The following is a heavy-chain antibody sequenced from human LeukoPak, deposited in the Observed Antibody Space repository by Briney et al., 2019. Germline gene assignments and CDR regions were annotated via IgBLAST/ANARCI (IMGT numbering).Heavy chain of an antibody. CDR3: ARDGPSIAARQTSFDY. CDR1: GFTFSSFP. Sequence: PGGSLRLSCAASGFTFSSFPMSWVRQAPGKGLEWVSVISGGGVSTYYADSVKGRFTISRDNSKNTLYLQMNSLRAEDTAVYYCARDGPSIAARQTSFDYWGQGTLVTVSS. CDR2: ISGGGVST. V-gene: IGHV3-23*01. D-gene: IGHD6-6*01. J-gene: IGHJ4*02.